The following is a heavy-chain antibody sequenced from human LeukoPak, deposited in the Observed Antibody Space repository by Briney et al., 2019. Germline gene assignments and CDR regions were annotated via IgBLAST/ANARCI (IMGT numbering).Heavy chain of an antibody. V-gene: IGHV4-59*01. CDR3: ARGYYDSSGQYYRGIFDY. D-gene: IGHD3-22*01. Sequence: PSETLSLTCTVSGGSMRSYYWSWIRQPPGKGLEWIGYIYYSGSTDYNPSLKSRVTISVATSKNQFSLKVSSVTAADTAVYYCARGYYDSSGQYYRGIFDYWGQGTLVTVSS. CDR2: IYYSGST. CDR1: GGSMRSYY. J-gene: IGHJ4*02.